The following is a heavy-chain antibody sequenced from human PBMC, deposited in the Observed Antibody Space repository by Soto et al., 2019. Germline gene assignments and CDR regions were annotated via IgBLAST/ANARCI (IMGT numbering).Heavy chain of an antibody. Sequence: GGSLRLSCAASGFTFSSYDMHWVRQATGKGLEWVSAIGTAGDTYYPGSVKGRFTISRENAKNSLYLQMNSLRAEDTAVYYCARGRVYDFWSGPYGMYVWGQGTTVTVSS. CDR2: IGTAGDT. J-gene: IGHJ6*02. D-gene: IGHD3-3*01. CDR1: GFTFSSYD. V-gene: IGHV3-13*01. CDR3: ARGRVYDFWSGPYGMYV.